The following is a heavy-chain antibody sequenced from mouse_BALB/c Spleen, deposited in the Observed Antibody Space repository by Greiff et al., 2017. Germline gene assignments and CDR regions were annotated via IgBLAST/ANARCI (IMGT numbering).Heavy chain of an antibody. J-gene: IGHJ2*01. V-gene: IGHV5-6-3*01. CDR2: INSNGGST. D-gene: IGHD1-1*02. Sequence: EVNVVESGGGLVQPGGSLKLSCAASGFTFSSYGMSWVRQTPDKRLELVATINSNGGSTYYPDSVKGRFTISRDNAKNTLYLQMSSLKSGDTAMYYCAREGLWSPFDYWGQGTTLTVSS. CDR1: GFTFSSYG. CDR3: AREGLWSPFDY.